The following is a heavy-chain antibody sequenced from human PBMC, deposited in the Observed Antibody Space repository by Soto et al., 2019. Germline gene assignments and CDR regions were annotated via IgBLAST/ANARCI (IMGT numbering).Heavy chain of an antibody. Sequence: SETLSLTCAVYGGSFSGYYWSWIRQPPGKGLEWIGEINHSGSTNYNPSLKSRVTISVDTSKNQFSLKLSSVTAADTAVYYCARGLMKFGVVIRTLGYWGQGTLVTVSS. D-gene: IGHD3-3*01. CDR2: INHSGST. V-gene: IGHV4-34*01. CDR3: ARGLMKFGVVIRTLGY. CDR1: GGSFSGYY. J-gene: IGHJ4*02.